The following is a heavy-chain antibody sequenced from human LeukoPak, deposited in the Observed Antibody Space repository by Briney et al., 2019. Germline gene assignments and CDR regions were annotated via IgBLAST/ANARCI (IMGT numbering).Heavy chain of an antibody. CDR3: ARTGPRQLIDY. Sequence: PSETLSLTCTVSGDSISSYYWSWIRQPPGKGLEWIGYIYYTGSTNYNPSLKSRVTISVDTSKNQFSLKLSSLTAADTAVYYCARTGPRQLIDYWGQGTLVTVSS. CDR2: IYYTGST. D-gene: IGHD6-19*01. CDR1: GDSISSYY. J-gene: IGHJ4*02. V-gene: IGHV4-59*01.